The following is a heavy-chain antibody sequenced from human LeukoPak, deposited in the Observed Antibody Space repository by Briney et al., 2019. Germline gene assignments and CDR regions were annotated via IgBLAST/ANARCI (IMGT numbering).Heavy chain of an antibody. Sequence: SVKVSCKASGGTFSSYAISWVRQAPGQGLEWMGRIIPIFGTANYAQKFQGRVTITADKSTSTAYMELSSLRSEDTAVYYCTFLGGANKTYYFDYWGQGTLVTVSS. CDR2: IIPIFGTA. J-gene: IGHJ4*02. CDR3: TFLGGANKTYYFDY. D-gene: IGHD2/OR15-2a*01. CDR1: GGTFSSYA. V-gene: IGHV1-69*06.